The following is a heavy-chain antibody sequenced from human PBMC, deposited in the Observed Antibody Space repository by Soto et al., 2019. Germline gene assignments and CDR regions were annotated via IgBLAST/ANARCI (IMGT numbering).Heavy chain of an antibody. V-gene: IGHV3-7*01. D-gene: IGHD6-19*01. CDR3: ARPRYSSGWDGDYFDY. Sequence: GGSLRLSCAASGFTFSSYWMSWVRQAPGKGLEWVANIKQDGSEKYYVDSVKGRFTISRDNAKNSLYLQMNSLRAEDTAVYYCARPRYSSGWDGDYFDYWGQGTLVTVSS. J-gene: IGHJ4*02. CDR2: IKQDGSEK. CDR1: GFTFSSYW.